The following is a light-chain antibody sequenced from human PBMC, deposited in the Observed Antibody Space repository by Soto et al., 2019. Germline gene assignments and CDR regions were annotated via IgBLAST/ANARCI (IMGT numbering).Light chain of an antibody. V-gene: IGKV1-39*01. CDR3: QQSYTVPST. CDR1: QSIRIS. CDR2: DAS. J-gene: IGKJ1*01. Sequence: DIQVTQSPSSLSASVGDRVTITCRASQSIRISLNWYQQKPGRAPKLLIYDASSLQSGVPPGFSGSGSGTDFTLTISSLQPDDSATYYCQQSYTVPSTFGQGTKVEIK.